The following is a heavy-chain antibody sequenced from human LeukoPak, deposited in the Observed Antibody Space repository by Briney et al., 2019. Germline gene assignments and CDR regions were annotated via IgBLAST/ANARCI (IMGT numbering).Heavy chain of an antibody. Sequence: PGGSLRLSCAASGFTFSSYGMHWVRQAPGKGLEWVAFIRYDGSNKYYTDSVKGRFTISRDNSKNTLYLQMNSLRAEDTAVYYCAKEEGPVHYDILTGWTNHNDYWGQGTLVTVSS. V-gene: IGHV3-30*02. CDR3: AKEEGPVHYDILTGWTNHNDY. CDR1: GFTFSSYG. CDR2: IRYDGSNK. J-gene: IGHJ4*02. D-gene: IGHD3-9*01.